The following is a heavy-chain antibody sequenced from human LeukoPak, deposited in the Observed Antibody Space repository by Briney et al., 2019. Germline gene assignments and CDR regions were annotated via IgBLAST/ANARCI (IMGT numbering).Heavy chain of an antibody. V-gene: IGHV3-23*01. Sequence: GGSLRLSCAASGFTFNRNAISWVRQAPGKGLEWVSTIGGSGDKTFYADSVEDRFTISRDNSKNMVHLQMNSLTGEDTALYYCVRRGDASSGWGDHDFWGQGALVTVSS. D-gene: IGHD6-19*01. CDR3: VRRGDASSGWGDHDF. CDR1: GFTFNRNA. J-gene: IGHJ4*02. CDR2: IGGSGDKT.